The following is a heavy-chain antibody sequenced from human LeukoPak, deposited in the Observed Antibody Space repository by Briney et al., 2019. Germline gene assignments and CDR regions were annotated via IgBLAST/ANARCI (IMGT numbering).Heavy chain of an antibody. CDR3: ARQYYYDSSAYTGFDY. D-gene: IGHD3-22*01. J-gene: IGHJ4*02. CDR2: FFPRGSDT. CDR1: GHNFANYW. Sequence: GESLKISCKGSGHNFANYWIGWVRQMPGKGLGGWGIFFPRGSDTRYSPSFQGQVTISADKSINTACLQWSSLKTSDTAMYYCARQYYYDSSAYTGFDYRGQGTLVTVSS. V-gene: IGHV5-51*01.